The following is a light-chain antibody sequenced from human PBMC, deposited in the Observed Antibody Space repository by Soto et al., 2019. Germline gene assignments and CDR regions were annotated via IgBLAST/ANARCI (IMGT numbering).Light chain of an antibody. V-gene: IGLV4-69*01. J-gene: IGLJ2*01. CDR3: QTRGTGIVV. CDR1: SGHSSYA. Sequence: QLVLTQSPSASASLGASVKLTCTLSSGHSSYAIAWHQQQPEKGPRYLMKLNSDGSHSKGDGIPDRFSGSSSGAERYLTIPRLQSEDEADHYGQTRGTGIVVFGGGTKLTVL. CDR2: LNSDGSH.